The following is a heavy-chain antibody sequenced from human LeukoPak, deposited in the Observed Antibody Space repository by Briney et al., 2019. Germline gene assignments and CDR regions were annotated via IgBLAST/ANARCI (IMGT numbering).Heavy chain of an antibody. Sequence: SETLSLTCTVSGSSISSSSYYWGWIRQPPGKGLEWIGSIYYSGSTYYNPSLKSRVTISVDTSKNQFSLKLSSVTAADTAVYYCARHRYCSSTSCFYYYYYMDVWGKGTTVTISS. D-gene: IGHD2-2*01. CDR1: GSSISSSSYY. CDR2: IYYSGST. CDR3: ARHRYCSSTSCFYYYYYMDV. V-gene: IGHV4-39*01. J-gene: IGHJ6*03.